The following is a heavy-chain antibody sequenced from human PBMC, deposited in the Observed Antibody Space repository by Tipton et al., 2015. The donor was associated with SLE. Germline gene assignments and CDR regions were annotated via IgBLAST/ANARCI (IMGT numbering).Heavy chain of an antibody. Sequence: TLSLTCTVSGGSISSHYWSWIRQPPGKGLEWIGYVYSSGSTKYNPSLKSRVTISVDTSKNQFSLKLSSVTAADTAVYYCARDPSRVGATGLFDYWGQGTLVTVSS. CDR1: GGSISSHY. J-gene: IGHJ4*02. V-gene: IGHV4-59*11. D-gene: IGHD1-26*01. CDR2: VYSSGST. CDR3: ARDPSRVGATGLFDY.